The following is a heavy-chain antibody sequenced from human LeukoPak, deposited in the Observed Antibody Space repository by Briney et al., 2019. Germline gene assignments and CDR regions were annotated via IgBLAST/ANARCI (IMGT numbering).Heavy chain of an antibody. V-gene: IGHV3-66*01. CDR3: ARESGYTYGA. CDR1: GFTVSNNY. D-gene: IGHD6-13*01. J-gene: IGHJ4*02. Sequence: GGSLRLSCAASGFTVSNNYMAWVRQAPGKGLEWVSLIYSGATTNYADSVKGRFTISRDNAKNTLYLQMNSLRAEDTAVYYCARESGYTYGAWGQGTLVTVSS. CDR2: IYSGATT.